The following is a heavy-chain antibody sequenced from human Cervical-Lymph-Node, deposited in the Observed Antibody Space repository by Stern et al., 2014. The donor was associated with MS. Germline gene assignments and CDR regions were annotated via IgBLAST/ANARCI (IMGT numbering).Heavy chain of an antibody. J-gene: IGHJ5*02. D-gene: IGHD6-19*01. CDR3: AREEEWAGIRYWFDP. Sequence: VQLVESGAEVKKPGASVKVSCKASGYTFTSYGISWVRQAPGKGLEWMGWISACNGNTNYAQKLHGRVTMTTDTSTSTAYMELRSLRSGDTAVYYCAREEEWAGIRYWFDPWGQGTLVTVSS. CDR2: ISACNGNT. V-gene: IGHV1-18*01. CDR1: GYTFTSYG.